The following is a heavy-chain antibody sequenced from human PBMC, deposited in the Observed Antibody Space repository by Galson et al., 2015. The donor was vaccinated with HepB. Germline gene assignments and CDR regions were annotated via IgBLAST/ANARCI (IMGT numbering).Heavy chain of an antibody. CDR2: ISYDGSNK. Sequence: SLRLSCAASGFTFSSYGMHWVRQAPGKGLEWVAVISYDGSNKYYADSVKGRFTISRDNSKNTLYLQMNSLRAEDTAVYYCAKDLVVPAAREYYYYGMDVWGQGTTVTVSS. J-gene: IGHJ6*02. V-gene: IGHV3-30*18. CDR1: GFTFSSYG. D-gene: IGHD2-2*01. CDR3: AKDLVVPAAREYYYYGMDV.